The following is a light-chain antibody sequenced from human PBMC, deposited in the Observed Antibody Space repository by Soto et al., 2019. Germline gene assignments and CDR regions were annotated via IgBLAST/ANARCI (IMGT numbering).Light chain of an antibody. Sequence: DIQMTQSPSTLSASVGDRVTITCRASQSISSWLACDQQKPGKAPKLLIYDASSLESGVPSRFSGSGSGTEFTLTISSLQPDDFATYYCQQYNSYSWTFGHGTKVEIK. CDR1: QSISSW. V-gene: IGKV1-5*01. CDR3: QQYNSYSWT. CDR2: DAS. J-gene: IGKJ1*01.